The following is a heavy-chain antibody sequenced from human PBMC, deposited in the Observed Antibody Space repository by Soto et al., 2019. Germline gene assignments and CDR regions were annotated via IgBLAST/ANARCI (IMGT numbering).Heavy chain of an antibody. CDR1: GGSISSYY. Sequence: PSETLSLTCTVSGGSISSYYWSWIRQPPGKGLEWIGYIYYSGSTNYNPSLKSRVTISVDTPKNQFSLKLSSVTAADTAVYYCARVLYSSSWSPPYYYYGMDVWGQGTTVTVSS. D-gene: IGHD6-13*01. V-gene: IGHV4-59*01. CDR2: IYYSGST. CDR3: ARVLYSSSWSPPYYYYGMDV. J-gene: IGHJ6*02.